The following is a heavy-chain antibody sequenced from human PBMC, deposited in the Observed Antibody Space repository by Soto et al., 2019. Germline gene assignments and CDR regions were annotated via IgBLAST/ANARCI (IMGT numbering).Heavy chain of an antibody. Sequence: SVSNAWMNWVRPAPGKGVAWVARIQRKTDGGTTDYAAPVKGRFTISRDDSKNTLYLQMNSLKTADTAVYYCTTDGQFDYWGQGTLVTVSS. CDR1: SVSNAW. CDR2: IQRKTDGGTT. V-gene: IGHV3-15*07. J-gene: IGHJ4*02. CDR3: TTDGQFDY.